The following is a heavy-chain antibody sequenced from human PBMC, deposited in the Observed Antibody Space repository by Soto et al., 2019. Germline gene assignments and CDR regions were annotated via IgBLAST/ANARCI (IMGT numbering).Heavy chain of an antibody. D-gene: IGHD3-9*01. CDR2: ISYDGSNK. CDR3: ARTYYDILTGYYKPYYFDY. V-gene: IGHV3-30-3*01. CDR1: GFTFSSYA. J-gene: IGHJ4*02. Sequence: QVQLVESGGGVVQPGRSLRLSCAASGFTFSSYAMHWVRQAPGKGLEWVAVISYDGSNKYYADSVKGRFTISRDNSKNTLYLQMNSLRAEETAVYYCARTYYDILTGYYKPYYFDYWGQGTLVTVSS.